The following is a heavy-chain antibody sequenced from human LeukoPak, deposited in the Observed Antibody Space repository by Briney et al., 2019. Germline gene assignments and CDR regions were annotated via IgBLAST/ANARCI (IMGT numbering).Heavy chain of an antibody. Sequence: GGSLRLSCAASGFTFSSYAMHWVRQAPGKGLEWVAVISYDGSNKYYADSVKGRFTISRDNSKNTLYLQMNSLRAEDTAVYYCAKGVQYSSSFYYYYGMDVWGQGTTVTVSS. CDR2: ISYDGSNK. J-gene: IGHJ6*02. CDR1: GFTFSSYA. V-gene: IGHV3-30*04. CDR3: AKGVQYSSSFYYYYGMDV. D-gene: IGHD6-13*01.